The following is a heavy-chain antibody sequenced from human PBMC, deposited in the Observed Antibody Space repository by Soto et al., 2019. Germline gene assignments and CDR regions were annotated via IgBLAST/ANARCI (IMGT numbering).Heavy chain of an antibody. Sequence: SETLSLTCTVSGASIRSDSWSWIRQPPGKGLEWIAYIKYSGSTNSNPSLRSRITIAVDTSTNQVSLKLTFVTAADTAVYYCVRLRRMPAYLDYWGQGTPVTVSS. CDR1: GASIRSDS. CDR3: VRLRRMPAYLDY. D-gene: IGHD2-2*01. CDR2: IKYSGST. J-gene: IGHJ4*02. V-gene: IGHV4-59*01.